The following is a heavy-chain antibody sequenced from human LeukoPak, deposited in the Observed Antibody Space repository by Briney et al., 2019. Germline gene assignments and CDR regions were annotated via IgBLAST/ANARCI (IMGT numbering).Heavy chain of an antibody. D-gene: IGHD5-24*01. CDR2: ISYDGSNK. CDR1: GFTFSSYG. CDR3: AKDSVYGDGYNFGLFDY. V-gene: IGHV3-30*18. J-gene: IGHJ4*02. Sequence: GGSLRLSCAASGFTFSSYGMHWVRQAPGKGLEWVAVISYDGSNKYYADSVKGRFTISRDNSKNTLYLQMNSLRAEDTAVYHCAKDSVYGDGYNFGLFDYWGQGTLVTVSS.